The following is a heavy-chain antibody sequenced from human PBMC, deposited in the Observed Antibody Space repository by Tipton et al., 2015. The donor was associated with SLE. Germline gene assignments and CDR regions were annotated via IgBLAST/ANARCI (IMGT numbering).Heavy chain of an antibody. J-gene: IGHJ6*04. Sequence: QVQLVQSGDEVKKPGASVKVSCKASGYSFTSFGISWVRQAPGQGLEWMGWISPYNGNTNYARKFQGRFTMTIDTSTTTAYMDLSSLRSDDTAVFYCARGGSGVTYGYLFHMDVWGKGTTVTVSS. V-gene: IGHV1-18*01. CDR1: GYSFTSFG. D-gene: IGHD5-18*01. CDR2: ISPYNGNT. CDR3: ARGGSGVTYGYLFHMDV.